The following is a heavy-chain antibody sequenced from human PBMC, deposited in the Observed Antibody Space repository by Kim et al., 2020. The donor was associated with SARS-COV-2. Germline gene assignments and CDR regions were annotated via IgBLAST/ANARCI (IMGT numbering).Heavy chain of an antibody. CDR2: ISYDGSNK. J-gene: IGHJ4*02. D-gene: IGHD4-17*01. Sequence: GGSLRLSCAASGFTFSSYAMHWVRQAPGKGLEWVAVISYDGSNKYYADSVKGRFTISRDNSKNTLYLQMNSLRAEDTAVYYCAREGGDKTFDYWGQGTLVTVSS. CDR3: AREGGDKTFDY. V-gene: IGHV3-30*04. CDR1: GFTFSSYA.